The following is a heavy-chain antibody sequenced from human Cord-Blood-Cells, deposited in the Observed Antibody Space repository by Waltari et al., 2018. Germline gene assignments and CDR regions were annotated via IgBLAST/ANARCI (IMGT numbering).Heavy chain of an antibody. V-gene: IGHV2-5*01. CDR1: GFSLSTSGVG. J-gene: IGHJ4*02. D-gene: IGHD7-27*01. CDR2: IYWNDDK. CDR3: AHRRVNWGRAGFFDY. Sequence: QITLKESGPTLVKPIQTLTLTCTFSGFSLSTSGVGVGWIRQPPGKALEWLALIYWNDDKRYSPSLKSRLTITKDTSKNQVVLTMTNMDPVDTATYYCAHRRVNWGRAGFFDYGGQGTLVTVSS.